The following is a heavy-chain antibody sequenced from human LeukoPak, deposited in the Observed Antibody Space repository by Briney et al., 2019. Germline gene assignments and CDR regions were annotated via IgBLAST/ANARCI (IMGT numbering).Heavy chain of an antibody. D-gene: IGHD1-26*01. CDR1: GFTFSYYE. Sequence: PGGSLRLSCAASGFTFSYYEMNWVGQAPGKGLEWVSYISSGGSAIYYADSVKGRFTISRDYAKNSLYLQMNSLRAEDTAVYYCGRIPRSGNHFDYWGQGALVTVSS. V-gene: IGHV3-48*03. CDR3: GRIPRSGNHFDY. J-gene: IGHJ4*02. CDR2: ISSGGSAI.